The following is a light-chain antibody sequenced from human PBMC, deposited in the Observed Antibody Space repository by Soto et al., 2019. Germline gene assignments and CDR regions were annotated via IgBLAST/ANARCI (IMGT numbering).Light chain of an antibody. Sequence: DIQMTQSPSTLSASVGDTVTITCRASQTINTRLAWYQQKPGKAPNFLIYDASTLKIGVPSRFSGSVSGTEFTLTISSLQPDDFATYYCQQYESYSPFTFGPGTKVDIK. CDR1: QTINTR. CDR2: DAS. J-gene: IGKJ3*01. CDR3: QQYESYSPFT. V-gene: IGKV1-5*03.